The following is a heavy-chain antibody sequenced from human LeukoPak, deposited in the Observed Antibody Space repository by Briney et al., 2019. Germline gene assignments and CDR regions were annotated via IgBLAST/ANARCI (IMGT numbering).Heavy chain of an antibody. Sequence: GGSLRLSCAASGFTFSSYWMFWVRQAPGKGLVWVSHIKGDGSTITYAGSVKGRFTISRDNAKSTLYLQLNSLRADDTAVYYCARGGLPGGFDYWGQGALVTVSS. CDR1: GFTFSSYW. V-gene: IGHV3-74*01. D-gene: IGHD2-15*01. J-gene: IGHJ4*02. CDR3: ARGGLPGGFDY. CDR2: IKGDGSTI.